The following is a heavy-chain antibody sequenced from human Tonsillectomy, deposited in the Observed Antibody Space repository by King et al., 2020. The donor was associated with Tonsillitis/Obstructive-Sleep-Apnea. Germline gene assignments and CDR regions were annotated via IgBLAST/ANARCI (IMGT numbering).Heavy chain of an antibody. D-gene: IGHD2-2*01. CDR1: GFTFSSYG. CDR3: ARERGYCRSTSCPDGGWFDP. J-gene: IGHJ5*02. CDR2: IWYDGSNK. V-gene: IGHV3-33*01. Sequence: VQLVESGGGVVQPGRSLRLSCAASGFTFSSYGMHWVRQAPGKGLEWVAVIWYDGSNKYYADSVKGRFTISRDNSKNTLYLQMNSLRAEDTAVYYCARERGYCRSTSCPDGGWFDPWGQGTLVTVSS.